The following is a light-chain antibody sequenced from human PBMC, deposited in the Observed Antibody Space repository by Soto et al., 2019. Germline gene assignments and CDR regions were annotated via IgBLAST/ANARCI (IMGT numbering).Light chain of an antibody. J-gene: IGLJ3*02. Sequence: QSVLTQPPSASGTPGQRVTISCSGSSPNIGGNTVKWYQQVPGTAPKLLIHGDTLRPSGVPDRFSGSKSGTSASLAISGLQSEDEAEYYCQSYDRSLSGWVFGTGTKLTVL. CDR2: GDT. CDR1: SPNIGGNT. CDR3: QSYDRSLSGWV. V-gene: IGLV1-44*01.